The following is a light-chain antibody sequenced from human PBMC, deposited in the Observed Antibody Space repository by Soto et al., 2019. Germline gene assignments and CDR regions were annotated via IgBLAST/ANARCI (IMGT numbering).Light chain of an antibody. Sequence: EFVFAQSPGTLSLSPGESTTLSCMASQSLATSFIAWHQQKPGLAPMLLIYDTSSRASGIPDRFSGSGSGTDFTITISSLEPEDFAIYYCQQRSNWPLITIGEGT. V-gene: IGKV3D-20*02. CDR2: DTS. J-gene: IGKJ5*01. CDR3: QQRSNWPLIT. CDR1: QSLATSF.